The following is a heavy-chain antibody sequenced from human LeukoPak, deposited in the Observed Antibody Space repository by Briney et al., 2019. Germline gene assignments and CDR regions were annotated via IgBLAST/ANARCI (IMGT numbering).Heavy chain of an antibody. V-gene: IGHV3-30*02. CDR1: GFTFSSYG. CDR2: IRYDGSNK. Sequence: GGSLRLSCAASGFTFSSYGMHWVRQAPGKGLEWVAFIRYDGSNKYYADSVKGRFTISRDNAKNSLYLQMNSLRAEDTAVYYCARVRTYDILTGYTRGAFDIWGQGTMVTVSS. CDR3: ARVRTYDILTGYTRGAFDI. J-gene: IGHJ3*02. D-gene: IGHD3-9*01.